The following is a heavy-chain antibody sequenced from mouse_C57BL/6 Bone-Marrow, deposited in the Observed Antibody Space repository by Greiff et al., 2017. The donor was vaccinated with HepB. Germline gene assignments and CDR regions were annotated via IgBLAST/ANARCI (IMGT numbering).Heavy chain of an antibody. CDR3: ARSYYYGSRGYFDV. CDR2: IYPRSGNT. J-gene: IGHJ1*03. Sequence: VQLVESGAELARPGASVKLSCKASGYTFTSYGISWVKQRTGQGLEWIGEIYPRSGNTYYNEKFKGKATLTADKSSSTAYMELRSLTSEDSAVYFCARSYYYGSRGYFDVWGTGTTVTVSS. V-gene: IGHV1-81*01. CDR1: GYTFTSYG. D-gene: IGHD1-1*01.